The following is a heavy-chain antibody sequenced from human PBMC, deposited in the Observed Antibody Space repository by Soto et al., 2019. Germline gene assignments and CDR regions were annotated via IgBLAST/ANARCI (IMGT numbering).Heavy chain of an antibody. V-gene: IGHV3-23*01. D-gene: IGHD4-4*01. Sequence: GGSLRLSCAASGFTFSSYAMSWVRQAPGKGLEWVSAISGSGGSTYYADSVKGRFTTSRDNSKNTLYLQMNSLRAEDTAVYYCAKIRAVTTIVFPDFDYWGQGTLITVSS. CDR1: GFTFSSYA. CDR3: AKIRAVTTIVFPDFDY. CDR2: ISGSGGST. J-gene: IGHJ4*02.